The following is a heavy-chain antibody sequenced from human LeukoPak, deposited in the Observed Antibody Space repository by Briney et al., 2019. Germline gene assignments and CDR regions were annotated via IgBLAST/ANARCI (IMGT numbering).Heavy chain of an antibody. D-gene: IGHD3-16*02. Sequence: ASVKVSCKASGGTFSSYAISWVRQAPGQGLEWMGRIIPILGIANYAQKFQGRVTITADKSTSTAYMELSSLRSEDTAVYYCAREEGWNYPPYALWGQGTLVTVSS. V-gene: IGHV1-69*04. CDR2: IIPILGIA. J-gene: IGHJ4*02. CDR3: AREEGWNYPPYAL. CDR1: GGTFSSYA.